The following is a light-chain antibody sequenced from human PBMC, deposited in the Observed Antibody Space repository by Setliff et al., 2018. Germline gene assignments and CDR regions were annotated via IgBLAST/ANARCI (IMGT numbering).Light chain of an antibody. V-gene: IGLV2-14*03. Sequence: QSALAQPASVSGSLGQSITISCTGTSNDVGGYNYVSWYKQHPGEAPQLMIYAVTKRPSGVSNRFSGSKSGKAASLTISGLQAEDEADYYCSSYTSSYTLVFGGGTKVTVL. J-gene: IGLJ3*02. CDR3: SSYTSSYTLV. CDR1: SNDVGGYNY. CDR2: AVT.